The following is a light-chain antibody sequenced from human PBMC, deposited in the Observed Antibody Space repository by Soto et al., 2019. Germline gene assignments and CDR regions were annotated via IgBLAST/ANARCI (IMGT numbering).Light chain of an antibody. CDR1: ESVTASD. CDR3: QQYGSSPYT. Sequence: EIVLTQSPGTLSLSPGERASLSCWASESVTASDLAWYQQKPGQAPRLLIYGASSRATGIPDRFSGSGSGTDFTLTISRLEPEDFAVYYCQQYGSSPYTFGQGTKLEIK. J-gene: IGKJ2*01. V-gene: IGKV3-20*01. CDR2: GAS.